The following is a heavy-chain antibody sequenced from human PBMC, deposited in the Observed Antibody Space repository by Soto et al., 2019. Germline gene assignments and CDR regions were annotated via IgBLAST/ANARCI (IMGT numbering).Heavy chain of an antibody. D-gene: IGHD3-10*02. CDR2: IYYSGRT. Sequence: PSETLSLTCNVSGGSISSSSYYWGWIRQPPGKGLEWIGSIYYSGRTYYKPSLKSRVTISIDTSKNQFSLKLSSVTAADTAVYYCARHLFGSGNWFDPWGQGTLVTVSS. V-gene: IGHV4-39*01. J-gene: IGHJ5*02. CDR1: GGSISSSSYY. CDR3: ARHLFGSGNWFDP.